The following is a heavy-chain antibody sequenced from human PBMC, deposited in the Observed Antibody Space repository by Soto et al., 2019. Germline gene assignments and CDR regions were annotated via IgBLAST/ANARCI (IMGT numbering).Heavy chain of an antibody. CDR1: GASISISSYY. V-gene: IGHV4-39*02. Sequence: SETLSLTCTVSGASISISSYYWGWIRHPPGKGLKRIGRIYYSGSTYYNPSLKSRVPISVNTSKNHFSLKLSSVTAADTAVYYCATQEVGGSYVYTFDPWGQGTLVTVSS. CDR3: ATQEVGGSYVYTFDP. CDR2: IYYSGST. J-gene: IGHJ5*02. D-gene: IGHD1-26*01.